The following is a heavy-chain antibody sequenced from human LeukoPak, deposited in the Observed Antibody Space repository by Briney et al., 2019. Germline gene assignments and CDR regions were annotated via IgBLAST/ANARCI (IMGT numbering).Heavy chain of an antibody. Sequence: ASVKVSCKASGYTFTSYDINWVRQATGQGLEWMGWMNPNSGNTGYAQKFQGRVTMTRNTSISTAYMELSSLRSEDTAVYYCARYSIYGDLDAFDIWGQGTMVTVSS. J-gene: IGHJ3*02. CDR1: GYTFTSYD. CDR3: ARYSIYGDLDAFDI. D-gene: IGHD4-17*01. CDR2: MNPNSGNT. V-gene: IGHV1-8*01.